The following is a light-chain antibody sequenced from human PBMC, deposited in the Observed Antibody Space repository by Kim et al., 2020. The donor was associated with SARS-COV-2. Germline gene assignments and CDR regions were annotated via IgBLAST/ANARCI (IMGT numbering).Light chain of an antibody. J-gene: IGLJ3*02. CDR2: DNH. CDR3: GTWDSSLDSEV. CDR1: SSNIGNNF. V-gene: IGLV1-51*01. Sequence: QSVLTQPPSVSAAPGQKVTISCSGSSSNIGNNFVSWYQQLPGTAPKLLIYDNHKRPSGIPDRFSGSRSGTSATLGITGLQTGDEADYYCGTWDSSLDSEVFGGGTQLTVL.